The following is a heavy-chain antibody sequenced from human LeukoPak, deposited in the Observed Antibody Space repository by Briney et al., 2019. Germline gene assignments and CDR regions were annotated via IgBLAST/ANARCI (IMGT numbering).Heavy chain of an antibody. CDR3: ARGGRITIFGVVTKNWFDP. V-gene: IGHV1-18*01. J-gene: IGHJ5*02. CDR1: GYTFTSYG. D-gene: IGHD3-3*01. CDR2: ISAYNGNT. Sequence: ASVKVSCKASGYTFTSYGISWVRQAPGQGLEWMGWISAYNGNTNYAQKLQGRVTMTRDTSTSTVYMELSSLRSEDTAVYYCARGGRITIFGVVTKNWFDPWGQGTLVTVSS.